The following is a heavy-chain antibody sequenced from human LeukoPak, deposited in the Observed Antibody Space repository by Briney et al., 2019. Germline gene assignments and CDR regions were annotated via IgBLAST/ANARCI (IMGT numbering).Heavy chain of an antibody. CDR3: ARWGGYYDSSGYYPDAFDI. Sequence: ASVKVSCKASGYTFTSYYMHWVRQAPGQGLEWMGIINPSGGSTSYAQKFQGRVTMTRDTSTSTVYMELSSLRSEDTAVYYCARWGGYYDSSGYYPDAFDIWGQGTMVTVSS. D-gene: IGHD3-22*01. V-gene: IGHV1-46*01. CDR1: GYTFTSYY. J-gene: IGHJ3*02. CDR2: INPSGGST.